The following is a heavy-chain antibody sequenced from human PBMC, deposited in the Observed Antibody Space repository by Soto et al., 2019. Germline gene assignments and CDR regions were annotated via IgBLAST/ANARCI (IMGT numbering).Heavy chain of an antibody. CDR1: GINFSTAW. CDR3: TTARYYSDSGSYWFDP. Sequence: EVQLVESGGGLVKPGGSLRLSCAASGINFSTAWMTWVRQTPGKGLEWVGRFKSKIDGGTTDYAASVKGRFTISRDDSENKVYLQMNSLKTEDTALYYCTTARYYSDSGSYWFDPWGQGTLVTATS. D-gene: IGHD3-10*01. CDR2: FKSKIDGGTT. V-gene: IGHV3-15*01. J-gene: IGHJ5*02.